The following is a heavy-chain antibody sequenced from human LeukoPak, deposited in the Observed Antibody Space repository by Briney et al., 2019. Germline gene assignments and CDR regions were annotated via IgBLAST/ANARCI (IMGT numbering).Heavy chain of an antibody. Sequence: PGGSLRLSCAVSGFTFSSYAMNWVRQAPGKGLEWVSGISGSGAGTYYADSVKGRFTISRDSSRTTLFLQMNSLRAEDTAVYYCARGHSSSGVAFDYWGQGTLVTVSS. CDR3: ARGHSSSGVAFDY. V-gene: IGHV3-23*01. CDR2: ISGSGAGT. J-gene: IGHJ4*02. CDR1: GFTFSSYA. D-gene: IGHD3-22*01.